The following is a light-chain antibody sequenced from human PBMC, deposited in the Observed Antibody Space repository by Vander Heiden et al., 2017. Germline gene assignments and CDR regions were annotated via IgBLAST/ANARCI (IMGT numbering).Light chain of an antibody. Sequence: DIQMTQSPSTLSASVGDRVTITCRASQSISNWLAWYQQKPGKAPKLLIYKASSLESGVRSRFSGSGSGTEFTLTISSLQADDFATYYCQQYNSWTFGQGTKVEI. J-gene: IGKJ1*01. V-gene: IGKV1-5*03. CDR1: QSISNW. CDR2: KAS. CDR3: QQYNSWT.